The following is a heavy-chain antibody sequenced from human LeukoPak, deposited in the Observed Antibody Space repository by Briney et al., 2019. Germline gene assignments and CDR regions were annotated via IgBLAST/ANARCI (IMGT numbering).Heavy chain of an antibody. CDR1: GYTFTGYY. J-gene: IGHJ3*02. D-gene: IGHD1-26*01. Sequence: ASVKVSCKASGYTFTGYYMHWVRQAPGQGPEWMGWINPNSGGTNYAQKFQGRVTMTRDASISTAHMELSRLRSDDTAVYYCAREWELRAFDIWGQGTMVTVSS. CDR2: INPNSGGT. CDR3: AREWELRAFDI. V-gene: IGHV1-2*02.